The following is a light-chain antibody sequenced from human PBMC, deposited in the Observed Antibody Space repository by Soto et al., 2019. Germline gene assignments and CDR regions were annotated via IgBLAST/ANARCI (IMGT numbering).Light chain of an antibody. CDR2: EVS. CDR1: SGDVGGYNY. Sequence: QSALTQPASVSGSPGQSITISCTGTSGDVGGYNYVSWYQQHPGKAPKLMIYEVSNRPSGVSNRFSGSKSGNTASLTISGLQAEDEADYYCSSYTSSSTPLFGGGTKLTVL. CDR3: SSYTSSSTPL. V-gene: IGLV2-14*01. J-gene: IGLJ3*02.